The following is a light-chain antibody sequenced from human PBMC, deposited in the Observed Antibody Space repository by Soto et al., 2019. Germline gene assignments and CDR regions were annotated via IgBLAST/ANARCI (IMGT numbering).Light chain of an antibody. CDR1: QTITGY. Sequence: DIQMTQSPSSLSASVGDRVTITCRASQTITGYLNWYQQRPGKAPKLLIYAASSLQSGVPSRFSGGGSGTDFTLTINSLRPEDFATYYCQQSHGIPYTFGQGTKLEIK. J-gene: IGKJ2*01. V-gene: IGKV1-39*01. CDR2: AAS. CDR3: QQSHGIPYT.